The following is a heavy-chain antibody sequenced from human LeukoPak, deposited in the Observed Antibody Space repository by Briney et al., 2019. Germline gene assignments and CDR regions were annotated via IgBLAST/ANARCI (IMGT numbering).Heavy chain of an antibody. CDR2: INHSGST. D-gene: IGHD6-19*01. J-gene: IGHJ4*02. CDR1: GDSITGYY. CDR3: ARNGGYSSGWGRFADY. Sequence: PSETLSLTCSVSGDSITGYYRSWIRQPPGKGLEWIGEINHSGSTNYNPSLKSRVTISVDTSKNQFSLKLSSVTAADTAVYYCARNGGYSSGWGRFADYWGQGTLVTVSS. V-gene: IGHV4-34*01.